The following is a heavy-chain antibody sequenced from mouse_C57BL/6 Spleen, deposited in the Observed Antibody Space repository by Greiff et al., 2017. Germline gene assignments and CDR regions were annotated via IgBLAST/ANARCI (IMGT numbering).Heavy chain of an antibody. J-gene: IGHJ2*01. CDR2: ISPNYGTT. D-gene: IGHD2-5*01. V-gene: IGHV1-39*01. CDR3: ARRSPSNYGGYFDY. Sequence: EVQLQQSGPELVKPGASVKISCKASGYSFTDYNMNWVKQSNGKSLEWIGVISPNYGTTSYNQKFKGKATLTVDQSSSTAYMQLNSLTSEDSAVYNWARRSPSNYGGYFDYWGQGTTLTVSS. CDR1: GYSFTDYN.